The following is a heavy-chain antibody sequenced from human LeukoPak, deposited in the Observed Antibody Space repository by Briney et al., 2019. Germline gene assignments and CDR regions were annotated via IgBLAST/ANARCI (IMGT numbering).Heavy chain of an antibody. Sequence: ASVKVSCKVSGYTLTELSMHWVRQAPGKGLEWMGGFDPEDGETIYAQEFQGRVTMTEDTSTDTAYMELSSLRSEDTAVYYCATDLRYSYGYETDYWGQGTLVTVSS. D-gene: IGHD5-18*01. CDR1: GYTLTELS. CDR3: ATDLRYSYGYETDY. V-gene: IGHV1-24*01. J-gene: IGHJ4*02. CDR2: FDPEDGET.